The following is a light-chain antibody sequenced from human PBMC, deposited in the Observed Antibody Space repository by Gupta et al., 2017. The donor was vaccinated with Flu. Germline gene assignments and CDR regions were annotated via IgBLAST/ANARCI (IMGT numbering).Light chain of an antibody. Sequence: SLSASVGDRVTITCRASQSVSRYVNWYQQKPGKAPKLLIYAASSLQSGVPSRFSGSGSGTDFTLSISSLQSEDFAPYYCQQSYSTPTWTFGQGTKVEIK. CDR2: AAS. V-gene: IGKV1-39*01. J-gene: IGKJ1*01. CDR3: QQSYSTPTWT. CDR1: QSVSRY.